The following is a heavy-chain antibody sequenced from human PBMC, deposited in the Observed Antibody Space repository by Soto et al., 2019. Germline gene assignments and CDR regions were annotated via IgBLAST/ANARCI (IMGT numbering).Heavy chain of an antibody. CDR2: ISGGGST. Sequence: PGGSLRLSCAASGFSFNIFAMNWVRQAPGQGLEWVSGISGGGSTYYADSVKGRFTISRDNSNNTLYLQMNSLRAEDTAVYYCAKDPTSYDSSAQFDYWGQGTLVPVSS. J-gene: IGHJ4*02. V-gene: IGHV3-23*01. D-gene: IGHD3-22*01. CDR1: GFSFNIFA. CDR3: AKDPTSYDSSAQFDY.